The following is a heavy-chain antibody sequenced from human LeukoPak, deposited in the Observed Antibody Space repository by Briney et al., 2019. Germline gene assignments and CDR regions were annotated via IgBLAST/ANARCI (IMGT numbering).Heavy chain of an antibody. D-gene: IGHD3-16*02. CDR2: ISSSSSTI. V-gene: IGHV3-48*01. Sequence: GGSLRLSCAASGFTFSSYSMNRVRQAPGKGLEWVSYISSSSSTIYYADSVKGRFTISRDNAKNSLYLQMNSLRAEDTAVYYCARDRRDVWGSYRPNVYDYWGQGTLVTVSS. CDR3: ARDRRDVWGSYRPNVYDY. J-gene: IGHJ4*02. CDR1: GFTFSSYS.